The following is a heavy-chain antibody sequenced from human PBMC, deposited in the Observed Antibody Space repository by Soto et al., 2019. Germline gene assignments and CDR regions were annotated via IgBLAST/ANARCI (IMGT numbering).Heavy chain of an antibody. CDR3: ARRSCSDANCYSNWLGP. V-gene: IGHV1-46*01. CDR1: GYTFTSYF. J-gene: IGHJ5*02. CDR2: INPSGGST. Sequence: QVQLVQSGAEVKKPGASVKVSCKASGYTFTSYFIHWVRQAPGQGLEWMGIINPSGGSTGYAQKSQGRVTMARDTSTSTVYMELSGLRSEDTAVYYCARRSCSDANCYSNWLGPWGQGTLVTVSS. D-gene: IGHD2-15*01.